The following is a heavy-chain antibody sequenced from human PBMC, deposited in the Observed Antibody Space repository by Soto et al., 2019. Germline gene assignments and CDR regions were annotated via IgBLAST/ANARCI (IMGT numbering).Heavy chain of an antibody. Sequence: GGSLRLSXAASGFTFSSYGMHWVRQAPGKGLEWVAVISYDGSNKYYADSVKGRFTISRDNSKNTLYLQMNSLRAEDTAVYYCAKDKRDTAMGYYFDYWGQGTLVTVSS. CDR2: ISYDGSNK. V-gene: IGHV3-30*18. CDR3: AKDKRDTAMGYYFDY. J-gene: IGHJ4*02. D-gene: IGHD5-18*01. CDR1: GFTFSSYG.